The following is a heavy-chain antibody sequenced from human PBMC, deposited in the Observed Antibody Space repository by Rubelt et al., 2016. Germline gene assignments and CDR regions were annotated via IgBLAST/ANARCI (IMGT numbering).Heavy chain of an antibody. Sequence: EWIGSIYYSGRTYYNPSLKSRVTISVDTSKNQFSLKLSSVTAADTAVYYCARHIPARPLAAAGTFARGSFDYWGQGTLVTVSS. J-gene: IGHJ4*02. D-gene: IGHD6-13*01. V-gene: IGHV4-39*01. CDR2: IYYSGRT. CDR3: ARHIPARPLAAAGTFARGSFDY.